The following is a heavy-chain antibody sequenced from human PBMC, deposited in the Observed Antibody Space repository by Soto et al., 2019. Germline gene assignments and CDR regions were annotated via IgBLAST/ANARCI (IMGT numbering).Heavy chain of an antibody. CDR1: GFTFSSYA. Sequence: PGGSLRLSCAASGFTFSSYAMHWVRQAPGKGLEWVAVISYDGSNKYYADSVKGRFTISRDNSKNTLYLQMNSLRAEDTAVYYCARDPPVDTAMVLFYFDYWGQGTLVTVSS. V-gene: IGHV3-30-3*01. D-gene: IGHD5-18*01. CDR2: ISYDGSNK. CDR3: ARDPPVDTAMVLFYFDY. J-gene: IGHJ4*02.